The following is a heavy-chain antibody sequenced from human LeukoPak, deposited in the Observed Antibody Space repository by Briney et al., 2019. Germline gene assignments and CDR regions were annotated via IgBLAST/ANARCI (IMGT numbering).Heavy chain of an antibody. CDR2: IIPIFGTA. V-gene: IGHV1-69*05. J-gene: IGHJ3*02. CDR3: ARDEPSNLWSGYYTRAYDAFDI. Sequence: SVKVSCKASGGTFSSCAISWVRQAPGQGLEWMGGIIPIFGTANYAQKFQGRVTITTDESTSTAYMELSSLRSEDTAVYYCARDEPSNLWSGYYTRAYDAFDIWGQGTMVTVSS. D-gene: IGHD3-3*01. CDR1: GGTFSSCA.